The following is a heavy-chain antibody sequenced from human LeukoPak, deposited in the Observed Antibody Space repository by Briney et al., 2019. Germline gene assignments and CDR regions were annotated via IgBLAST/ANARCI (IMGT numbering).Heavy chain of an antibody. J-gene: IGHJ4*02. CDR2: VYYSGST. V-gene: IGHV4-39*01. Sequence: KTSETLSLTCTFSDGDIYTCPYYWGWIRQPPGKGLDWIGSVYYSGSTYYNPSLKSRFTISIDTSKKQFSLKVNSVTAADTAVYYCARFFKGGDNGDYSDYWGQGTLVTVSS. D-gene: IGHD4-17*01. CDR1: DGDIYTCPYY. CDR3: ARFFKGGDNGDYSDY.